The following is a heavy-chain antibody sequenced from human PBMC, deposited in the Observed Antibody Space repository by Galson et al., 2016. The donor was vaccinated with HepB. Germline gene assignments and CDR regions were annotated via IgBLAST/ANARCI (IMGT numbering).Heavy chain of an antibody. CDR2: ITWDGGAT. CDR3: AKDPGIAVAGTVTYFGS. D-gene: IGHD6-13*01. Sequence: SLRLSCAASGFTFSDYTMHWVRQAPGKALEWVSLITWDGGATHYADSVKGRFTVSRDNSRYSLYLHMNSLTTEDTALYYCAKDPGIAVAGTVTYFGSWGQGALVTVSP. J-gene: IGHJ4*02. CDR1: GFTFSDYT. V-gene: IGHV3-43*01.